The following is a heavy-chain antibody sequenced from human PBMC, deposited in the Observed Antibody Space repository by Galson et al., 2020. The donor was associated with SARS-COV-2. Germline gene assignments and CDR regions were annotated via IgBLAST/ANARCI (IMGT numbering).Heavy chain of an antibody. CDR2: ISYDGNNK. J-gene: IGHJ6*02. V-gene: IGHV3-30-3*01. D-gene: IGHD2-2*01. CDR1: GFTFSNSA. CDR3: ARPRLYCGSTSGYGAYYYYIMDV. Sequence: TGGSLRLSCAASGFTFSNSAMHWVRQAPGKGLEWVAVISYDGNNKYYADSVKGRFTISRDNSKNTLYLQMNSLRPDDTAVYSCARPRLYCGSTSGYGAYYYYIMDVWGQGTTVTVSS.